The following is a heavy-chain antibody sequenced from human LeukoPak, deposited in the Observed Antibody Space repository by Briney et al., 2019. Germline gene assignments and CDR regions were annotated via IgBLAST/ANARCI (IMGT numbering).Heavy chain of an antibody. D-gene: IGHD4-11*01. J-gene: IGHJ4*02. V-gene: IGHV4-59*08. CDR3: ARQGPLTTAVTARTNPFDY. Sequence: SETLSLTCTVSGGSISSSYWSWIRQPPGKGLEWIGYTHYSGNTNYNASLKSRVTISVDMSKNQFSLKLNSVTAADTPVYYCARQGPLTTAVTARTNPFDYWGQGTLVTVSS. CDR1: GGSISSSY. CDR2: THYSGNT.